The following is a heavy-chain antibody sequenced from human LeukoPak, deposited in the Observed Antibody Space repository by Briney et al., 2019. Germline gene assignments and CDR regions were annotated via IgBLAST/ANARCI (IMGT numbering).Heavy chain of an antibody. CDR3: AEEGY. CDR2: INPNSGDA. Sequence: ASVKVSCKASGYTFTAYYIHWVRQAPGQGLEWMGWINPNSGDADYAQKFQGRVAMTRDTSISTAYMELGTLTSDDTAVYFCAEEGYWGQGTLVTVSS. J-gene: IGHJ4*02. CDR1: GYTFTAYY. V-gene: IGHV1-2*02.